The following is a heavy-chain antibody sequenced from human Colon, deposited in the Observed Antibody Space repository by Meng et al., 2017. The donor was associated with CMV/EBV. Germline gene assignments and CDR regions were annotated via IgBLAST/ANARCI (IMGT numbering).Heavy chain of an antibody. D-gene: IGHD6-19*01. CDR2: IYYSGTT. CDR3: ARDYSGGYYWFDP. Sequence: QVEESGPGLVKPSETLSLTCTVSGGSITNYYWTWIRQFPGKGLEWIGYIYYSGTTKYNPSLQRRVTISVDTSKNQFSLKLSSVTAADTAVYYCARDYSGGYYWFDPWGQGTLVTVSS. V-gene: IGHV4-59*01. CDR1: GGSITNYY. J-gene: IGHJ5*02.